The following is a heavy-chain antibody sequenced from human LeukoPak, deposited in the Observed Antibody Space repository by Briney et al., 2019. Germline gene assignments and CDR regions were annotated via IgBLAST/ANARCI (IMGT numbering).Heavy chain of an antibody. D-gene: IGHD3-22*01. J-gene: IGHJ4*02. CDR3: ARAALYYGSSGLLGH. CDR1: GYTFSSFG. V-gene: IGHV1-18*01. CDR2: ISADTVNT. Sequence: ASVKVSCKATGYTFSSFGISWVRQAPGQGLEWLGWISADTVNTKYTEKLQGRVTMTRDTSTSTAYMELRSLRSDDTAVYYCARAALYYGSSGLLGHWGQGTLVTLSS.